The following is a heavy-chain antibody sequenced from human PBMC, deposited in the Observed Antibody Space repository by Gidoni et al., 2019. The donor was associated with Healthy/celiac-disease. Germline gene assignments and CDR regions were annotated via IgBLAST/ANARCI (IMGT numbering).Heavy chain of an antibody. CDR1: GYSLSSGYY. Sequence: QVQLQESGPGLVKPSETLSLTCTVSGYSLSSGYYWGWIRQPPGKGLEWIGSIYHRGSTYYNPSLKSRVTISVDTSKNQFSLKLSSVTAADTAVYYCARGLPMVRGVHEGWFDPWGQGTLVTVSS. V-gene: IGHV4-38-2*02. J-gene: IGHJ5*02. CDR3: ARGLPMVRGVHEGWFDP. D-gene: IGHD3-10*01. CDR2: IYHRGST.